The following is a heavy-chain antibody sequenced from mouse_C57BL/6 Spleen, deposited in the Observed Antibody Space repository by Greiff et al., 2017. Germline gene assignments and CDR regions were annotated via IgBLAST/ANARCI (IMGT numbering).Heavy chain of an antibody. V-gene: IGHV1-26*01. Sequence: VQLQQSGPELVKPGASVKISCKASGYTFTDYYMNWVKQSHGKSLEWIGDINPNNGGTSYNQKFKGKATLTVDKSSSTAYMELRSLTSEDSAVXYCASERRNYSMDDWGQGTSVTVSS. CDR1: GYTFTDYY. J-gene: IGHJ4*01. CDR3: ASERRNYSMDD. CDR2: INPNNGGT.